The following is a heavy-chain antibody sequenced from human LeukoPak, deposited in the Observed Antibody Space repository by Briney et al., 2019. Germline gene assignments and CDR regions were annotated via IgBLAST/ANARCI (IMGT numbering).Heavy chain of an antibody. D-gene: IGHD3-10*01. Sequence: ASVKGSCKSSGDTFSGYYLHWVRQAPGQGLEWMGWINANSGGTNYAQKFQGRVTMTRDTSISSVHMELSRLRSDDTAVYYCARDSITLLRGFDFWGQGTLVTVSS. CDR1: GDTFSGYY. CDR2: INANSGGT. J-gene: IGHJ4*02. CDR3: ARDSITLLRGFDF. V-gene: IGHV1-2*02.